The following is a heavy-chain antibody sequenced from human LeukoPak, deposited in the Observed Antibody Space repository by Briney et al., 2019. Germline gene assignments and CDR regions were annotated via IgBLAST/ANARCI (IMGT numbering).Heavy chain of an antibody. V-gene: IGHV3-33*01. D-gene: IGHD1-14*01. CDR1: GFTFGGYG. CDR2: IAYDGSRA. J-gene: IGHJ4*02. CDR3: TRYNNDHFDY. Sequence: GGSLRLSCAGSGFTFGGYGMHWFRQTPGKGLEWVAVIAYDGSRAFYADSVKGRFTISRDNTKNTMSVQMDDLRAEDTAVYYCTRYNNDHFDYWGQGTLVTVSS.